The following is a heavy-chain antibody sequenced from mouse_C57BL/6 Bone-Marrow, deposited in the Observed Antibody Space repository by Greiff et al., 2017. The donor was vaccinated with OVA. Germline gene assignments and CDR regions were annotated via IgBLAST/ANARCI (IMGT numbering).Heavy chain of an antibody. J-gene: IGHJ3*01. CDR1: GYSITSGYY. CDR2: ISYDGSN. Sequence: EVKLLESGPGLVKPSQSLSLTCSVTGYSITSGYYWNWIRQFPGNKLEWMGYISYDGSNNYNPSLKNRISITRDTSKNQFFLKLNSVTTEDTATYYCAREGLQIPFAYWGQGTLVTVSA. V-gene: IGHV3-6*01. CDR3: AREGLQIPFAY. D-gene: IGHD3-1*01.